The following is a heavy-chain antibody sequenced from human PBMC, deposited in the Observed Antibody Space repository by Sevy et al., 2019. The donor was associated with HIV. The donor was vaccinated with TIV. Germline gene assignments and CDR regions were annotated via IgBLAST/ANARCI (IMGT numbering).Heavy chain of an antibody. CDR3: AESPHPLNPPYYYYYMDV. V-gene: IGHV1-69*06. J-gene: IGHJ6*03. CDR1: GGTFSSYA. CDR2: IIPIFGTA. Sequence: ASVKVSCKASGGTFSSYAISWVRQAPGQGLEWMGGIIPIFGTANYAQKFQGRVTITADKSTSTAYMELSSLRSEDTAVYYCAESPHPLNPPYYYYYMDVWGKGTTVTVSS.